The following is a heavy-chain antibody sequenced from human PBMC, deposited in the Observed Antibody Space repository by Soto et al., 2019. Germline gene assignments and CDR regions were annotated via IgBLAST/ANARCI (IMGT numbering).Heavy chain of an antibody. CDR3: ARVNGSSWFYDY. J-gene: IGHJ4*02. Sequence: SETLSLTCAVYGGSFSGYYWSWIRQPPGKGLEWIGEINHSGSTNYNPSLKSRVTISVDTSKNQFSLKLSSATAADTAVYYCARVNGSSWFYDYWGQGTLVTVSS. CDR1: GGSFSGYY. D-gene: IGHD6-13*01. V-gene: IGHV4-34*01. CDR2: INHSGST.